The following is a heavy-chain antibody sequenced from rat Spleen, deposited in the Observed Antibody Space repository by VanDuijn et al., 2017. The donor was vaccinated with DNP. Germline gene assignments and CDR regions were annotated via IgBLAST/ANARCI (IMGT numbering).Heavy chain of an antibody. Sequence: EVQLVESGGDLVQPGRSLKLSCAASGFTFSNYGMAWVRQAPTKGLEWVASVPSSGGSTYYPDSVKGRFIISRDNARNTLYLQMNSLRSEDTATYFCARGSGTYYWYFDFWGPGTMVTVSS. CDR2: VPSSGGST. CDR3: ARGSGTYYWYFDF. J-gene: IGHJ1*01. D-gene: IGHD5-1*01. CDR1: GFTFSNYG. V-gene: IGHV5S13*01.